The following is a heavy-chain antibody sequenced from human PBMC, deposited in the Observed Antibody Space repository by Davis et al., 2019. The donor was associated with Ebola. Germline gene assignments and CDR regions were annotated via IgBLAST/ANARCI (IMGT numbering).Heavy chain of an antibody. D-gene: IGHD3-16*01. V-gene: IGHV3-23*01. CDR1: GFTFSTYA. CDR2: ISSGGGAP. Sequence: GESLKISCAASGFTFSTYAMGWVRQAPGKGLEWVSDISSGGGAPYYADSVKGRFTTFRDNPKNTLYLQMNSLRAEDTAVYYCAKYYANSRRYFDYWGQGILVTVSS. J-gene: IGHJ4*02. CDR3: AKYYANSRRYFDY.